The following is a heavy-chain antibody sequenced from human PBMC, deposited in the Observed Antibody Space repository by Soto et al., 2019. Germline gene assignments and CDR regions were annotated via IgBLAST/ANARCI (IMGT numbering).Heavy chain of an antibody. D-gene: IGHD2-21*01. CDR2: ILGNGKSS. J-gene: IGHJ4*02. V-gene: IGHV3-64*07. Sequence: EVRLVESGGALVQAGGSLRLSCVASGFTFSTYAMHWVRQAPGKGLEYVSAILGNGKSSYYADSVKGRFTISRDTSKNTLYLQMDSLRPEDMALYYCARDGPDCFTFDYWGQGTLVTVSS. CDR1: GFTFSTYA. CDR3: ARDGPDCFTFDY.